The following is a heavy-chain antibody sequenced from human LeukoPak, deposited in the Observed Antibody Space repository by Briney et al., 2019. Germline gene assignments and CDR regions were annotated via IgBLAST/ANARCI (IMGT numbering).Heavy chain of an antibody. CDR1: GFTFSSYY. CDR3: AREGLVDY. J-gene: IGHJ4*02. Sequence: PGGSLRLSCAASGFTFSSYYMSWVRQAPGKGLEWVANIKQDGSEKYYVDSVKGRFTISRDNAKNSLYLQMNSLRAEDTAVYYCAREGLVDYWGQGTLVTVSS. CDR2: IKQDGSEK. D-gene: IGHD2-15*01. V-gene: IGHV3-7*01.